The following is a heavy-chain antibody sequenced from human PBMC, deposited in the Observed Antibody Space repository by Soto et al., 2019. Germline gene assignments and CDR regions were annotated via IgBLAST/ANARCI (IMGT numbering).Heavy chain of an antibody. D-gene: IGHD3-3*01. Sequence: PSETLSLICAVYGGSFTDYYWNWIRQPPGKGLEWIGEIHHTGTINYNPSFKSRVTISVDTSKNQFSLKMKSVNAADTAVYYCARFEVGTTTRDYWGQGTLVTVSS. CDR1: GGSFTDYY. V-gene: IGHV4-34*01. CDR2: IHHTGTI. CDR3: ARFEVGTTTRDY. J-gene: IGHJ4*02.